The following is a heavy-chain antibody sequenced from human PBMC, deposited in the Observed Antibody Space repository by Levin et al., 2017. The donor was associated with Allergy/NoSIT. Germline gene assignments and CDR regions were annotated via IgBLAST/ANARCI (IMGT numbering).Heavy chain of an antibody. Sequence: GESLKISCKTSGYTFTDYGFIWVRQAPGQGLEWVGYISAHNGNTRYAQKVQGRVTMTTETSTSTVYMELRSLRSDDTAVYYCTREERNVVGATKGGFDYWGQGTLVTVSS. CDR3: TREERNVVGATKGGFDY. CDR2: ISAHNGNT. D-gene: IGHD1-26*01. V-gene: IGHV1-18*01. CDR1: GYTFTDYG. J-gene: IGHJ4*02.